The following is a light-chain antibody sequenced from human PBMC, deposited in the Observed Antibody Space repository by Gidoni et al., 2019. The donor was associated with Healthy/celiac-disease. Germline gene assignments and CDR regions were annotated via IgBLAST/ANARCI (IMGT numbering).Light chain of an antibody. CDR1: SSDVGGYNY. Sequence: QSALTQPASVSGSPGQSITISCTGTSSDVGGYNYVSWYQQHPGKAPKLMIYDVSNRHSGVSNRFSGSKSGNTASLTISGLQAEDEADYYCSSYTSSCTLVVFGTGTKVTVL. CDR3: SSYTSSCTLVV. CDR2: DVS. J-gene: IGLJ1*01. V-gene: IGLV2-14*01.